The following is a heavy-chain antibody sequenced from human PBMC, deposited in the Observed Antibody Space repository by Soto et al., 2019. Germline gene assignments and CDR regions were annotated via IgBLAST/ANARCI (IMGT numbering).Heavy chain of an antibody. J-gene: IGHJ4*02. Sequence: SETLSLTCAVYGGSFSGYYWSWIRQPPGKGLEWIGEINHSGSTNYNPSLKIRVTISVDTSKNQFSLKLSSVTAADTAVYYCARATYYYDSSGYYSRVYYFDYWGQGTLVTVSP. V-gene: IGHV4-34*01. CDR1: GGSFSGYY. D-gene: IGHD3-22*01. CDR2: INHSGST. CDR3: ARATYYYDSSGYYSRVYYFDY.